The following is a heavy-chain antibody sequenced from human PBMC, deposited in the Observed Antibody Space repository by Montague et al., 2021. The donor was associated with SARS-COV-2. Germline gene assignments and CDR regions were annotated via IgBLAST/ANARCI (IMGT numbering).Heavy chain of an antibody. Sequence: SLRLSCAASGFIFSDYNMTWIRQTPGKGLEWISYINGASSRTNYADSVKGRSTISRDVAKNSLYLQMSSLRAEDTAVYYCARDREYCSSASCYDIYYGMDVWGPGTTVTVSS. J-gene: IGHJ6*02. CDR1: GFIFSDYN. V-gene: IGHV3-11*06. D-gene: IGHD2-2*01. CDR2: INGASSRT. CDR3: ARDREYCSSASCYDIYYGMDV.